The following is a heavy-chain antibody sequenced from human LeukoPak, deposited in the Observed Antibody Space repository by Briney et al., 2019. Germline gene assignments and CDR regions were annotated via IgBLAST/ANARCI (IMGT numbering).Heavy chain of an antibody. D-gene: IGHD3-10*01. CDR1: GYTFTSYY. CDR2: INPSGGST. CDR3: ARAPEWFGELLEHFDY. J-gene: IGHJ4*02. Sequence: ASVKVSCKASGYTFTSYYMHWVRQAPGQGLERMGIINPSGGSTSYAQKFQGRVTMTRDTSTSTVYMELSRLRSDDTAVYYCARAPEWFGELLEHFDYWGQGTLVTVSS. V-gene: IGHV1-46*01.